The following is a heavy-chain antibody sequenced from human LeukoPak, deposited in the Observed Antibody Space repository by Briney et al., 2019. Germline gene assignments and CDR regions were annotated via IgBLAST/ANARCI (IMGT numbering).Heavy chain of an antibody. CDR2: ISYDGSNK. J-gene: IGHJ4*02. Sequence: GRSLRLSCAASGFTFSSYGMHWVRQAPGKGLEWVAVISYDGSNKYYADSVKGRFTISRDNSKNTLYLQMNSLRAEDTAVYYCARGRGEYGDDYWGQGTLVTVSS. V-gene: IGHV3-30*03. D-gene: IGHD4-17*01. CDR3: ARGRGEYGDDY. CDR1: GFTFSSYG.